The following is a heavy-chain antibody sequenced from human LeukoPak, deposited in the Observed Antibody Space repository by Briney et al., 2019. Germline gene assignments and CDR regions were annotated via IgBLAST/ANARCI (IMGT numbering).Heavy chain of an antibody. V-gene: IGHV3-74*01. D-gene: IGHD3-22*01. CDR2: INSDGSST. CDR1: GFTFSSYW. CDR3: ARDGELTYYYDSSGYYSPFGDY. Sequence: GGSLRLSCAASGFTFSSYWTHWVRQAPGKGLVWVSRINSDGSSTSYADSVKGRFTISRDNAKNTLYLQMNSLRAEDTAVYYCARDGELTYYYDSSGYYSPFGDYWGQGTLVTVSS. J-gene: IGHJ4*02.